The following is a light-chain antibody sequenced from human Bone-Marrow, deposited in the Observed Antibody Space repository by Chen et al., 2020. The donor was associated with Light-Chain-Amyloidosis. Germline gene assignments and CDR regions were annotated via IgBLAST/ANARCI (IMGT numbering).Light chain of an antibody. CDR3: QSSQGSIQVV. Sequence: NFMLTQPHSVSESPGKTVSSSCTRSSGSIATNYVQWYQQRPGSSPTTVIYEDDQRPSGVPDRFSGSLDRSSNSASLTISGLKTEDEAHYYCQSSQGSIQVVFGGGTKLTVL. CDR2: EDD. V-gene: IGLV6-57*01. J-gene: IGLJ3*02. CDR1: SGSIATNY.